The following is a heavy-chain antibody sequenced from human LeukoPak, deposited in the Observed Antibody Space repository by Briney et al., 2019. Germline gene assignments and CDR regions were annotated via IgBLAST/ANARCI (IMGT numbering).Heavy chain of an antibody. Sequence: SETLSLTCAVYGGSFSGYYWSWIRQPPGKGLEWIGEINHSGSTNYNPSLKSRVTISVDTSKNQFSLKLSSVTAADTAVYYCARDRGNGSGSYIDYWGQGTLVTVSS. CDR1: GGSFSGYY. D-gene: IGHD3-10*01. V-gene: IGHV4-34*01. CDR3: ARDRGNGSGSYIDY. CDR2: INHSGST. J-gene: IGHJ4*02.